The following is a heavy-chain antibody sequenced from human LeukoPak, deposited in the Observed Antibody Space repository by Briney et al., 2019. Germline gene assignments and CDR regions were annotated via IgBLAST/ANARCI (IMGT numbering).Heavy chain of an antibody. CDR1: GFTFSSYA. CDR3: AKDAHITMIVVVRFWFDP. V-gene: IGHV3-23*01. J-gene: IGHJ5*02. D-gene: IGHD3-22*01. CDR2: ISGSGGST. Sequence: GGSLRLSCAASGFTFSSYAMSWVRQAPGKGLEWVSAISGSGGSTYYADSVKGRFTMSRDNSKNTLYLQMNSLRAEDTAVYYCAKDAHITMIVVVRFWFDPWGQGTLVTVSS.